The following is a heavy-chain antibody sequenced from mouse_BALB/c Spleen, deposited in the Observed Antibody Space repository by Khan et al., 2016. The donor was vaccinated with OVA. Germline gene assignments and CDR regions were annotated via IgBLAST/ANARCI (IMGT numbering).Heavy chain of an antibody. J-gene: IGHJ3*01. CDR2: INPSSGGT. Sequence: QVQLQQFGAELVKPGASVRLSCKASGYTFTSYYLYWVKQRPGQGLEWIGDINPSSGGTNFNEKFKSKATLTVDKSSSTAYIQLNSLTSEDSAVYYCTRSGYGSFAYWGQGTLVTVSA. D-gene: IGHD2-2*01. V-gene: IGHV1S81*02. CDR3: TRSGYGSFAY. CDR1: GYTFTSYY.